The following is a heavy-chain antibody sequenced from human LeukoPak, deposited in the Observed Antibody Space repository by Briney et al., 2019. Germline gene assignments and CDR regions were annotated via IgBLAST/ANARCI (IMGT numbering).Heavy chain of an antibody. V-gene: IGHV1-2*02. D-gene: IGHD5-18*01. CDR2: INPNSGGT. CDR3: ARDGVRGDSYGYYRPDFDY. CDR1: GYTFTGYY. J-gene: IGHJ4*02. Sequence: ASVKVSCKASGYTFTGYYMHWVRQAPGQGLEWMGWINPNSGGTNYAQKFQGRVTMTRDTSISTAYMELSRLRSDDTAVYYCARDGVRGDSYGYYRPDFDYWGQGTLVTVSS.